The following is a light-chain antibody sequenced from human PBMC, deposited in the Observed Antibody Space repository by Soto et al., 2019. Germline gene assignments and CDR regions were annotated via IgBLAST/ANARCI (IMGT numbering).Light chain of an antibody. CDR3: CSYAGGYTYV. Sequence: QSVLTQPRSVSGSPGQSVTISCTGTSSDVGDYHYVSWYQQHPGKAPKLMIFDVTKRPSGVPDRFSGSKSGNTASLTISGLQAEDDADYYCCSYAGGYTYVFGTGTKVTVL. J-gene: IGLJ1*01. CDR1: SSDVGDYHY. V-gene: IGLV2-11*01. CDR2: DVT.